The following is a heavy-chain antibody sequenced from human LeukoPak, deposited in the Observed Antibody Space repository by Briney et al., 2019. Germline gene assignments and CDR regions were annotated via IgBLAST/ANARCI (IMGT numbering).Heavy chain of an antibody. Sequence: ASVNVSCKASGYTFTRYGIIWVRQAPGQGLEWMGWISADNGNTNYAQKLQGRVTMTTDTSTSTAYMEPRSLRSDDTAVYYCARAYCSGGSCLDYWGPGTLVTVSS. D-gene: IGHD2-15*01. CDR2: ISADNGNT. J-gene: IGHJ4*02. CDR1: GYTFTRYG. V-gene: IGHV1-18*01. CDR3: ARAYCSGGSCLDY.